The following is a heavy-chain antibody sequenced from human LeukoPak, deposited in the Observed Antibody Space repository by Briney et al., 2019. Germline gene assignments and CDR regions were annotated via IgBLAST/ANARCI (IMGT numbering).Heavy chain of an antibody. CDR1: GYTFTSYD. V-gene: IGHV1-8*01. CDR2: MNPNSGNT. D-gene: IGHD1-1*01. CDR3: ARLWRNWNHDAFDI. Sequence: ASVKVSCKASGYTFTSYDINWVRQATGQGLEWMGWMNPNSGNTGYAQKFQGRVTITRNTAINTAYMELSSLRSEDTAVYYCARLWRNWNHDAFDIWGQGTMVTVSS. J-gene: IGHJ3*02.